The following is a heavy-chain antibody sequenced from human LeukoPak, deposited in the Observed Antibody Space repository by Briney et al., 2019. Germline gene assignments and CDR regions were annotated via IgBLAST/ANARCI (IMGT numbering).Heavy chain of an antibody. D-gene: IGHD1-26*01. J-gene: IGHJ4*02. CDR3: AKDPVGATVFDY. Sequence: GGSLRLSCAASGFTFNSYGMLWVGQAPGKGLEGVAFIWYDGSNKYYADSVKGRFTISRDNSQNTLDLQMNSLRAEDTAVYYCAKDPVGATVFDYWGQGTLVSVAS. CDR1: GFTFNSYG. V-gene: IGHV3-30*02. CDR2: IWYDGSNK.